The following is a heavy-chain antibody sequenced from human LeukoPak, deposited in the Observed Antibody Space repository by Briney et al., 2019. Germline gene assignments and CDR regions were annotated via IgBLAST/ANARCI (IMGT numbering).Heavy chain of an antibody. CDR1: GFTFSSYA. V-gene: IGHV3-30-3*01. Sequence: GRSLRLSCAASGFTFSSYAMHWVRQAPGKGLEWVAVISYDGSNKYYADSVKGRFTISRDNSKNTLYLQMNSLRAEDTAVYYCARDPAYYDLWSGYYTTGDHFDYWGQGTLVTVSS. CDR3: ARDPAYYDLWSGYYTTGDHFDY. J-gene: IGHJ4*02. CDR2: ISYDGSNK. D-gene: IGHD3-3*01.